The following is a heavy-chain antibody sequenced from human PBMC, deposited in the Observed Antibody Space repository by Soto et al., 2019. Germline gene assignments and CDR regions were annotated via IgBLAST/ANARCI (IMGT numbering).Heavy chain of an antibody. CDR2: IHYSGNT. CDR1: GASISSGNYY. V-gene: IGHV4-31*03. J-gene: IGHJ4*02. CDR3: ARGTLY. Sequence: SETLSLTCTVSGASISSGNYYWSWIRQHPGKGLEWIGYIHYSGNTYYNPSLKSRVTISLDTSKNQFSLELTSVTAADTAVYYCARGTLYWGQGTQVTVSS.